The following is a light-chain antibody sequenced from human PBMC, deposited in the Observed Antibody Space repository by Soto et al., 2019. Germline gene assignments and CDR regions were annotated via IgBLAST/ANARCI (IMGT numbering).Light chain of an antibody. CDR3: SSYTSSSTLV. CDR1: SSDVGGYNY. V-gene: IGLV2-14*01. Sequence: QSVLTQPASLSGSPGQSITISCTGTSSDVGGYNYVSWYQQHPGKAPKLMIYDVSNRPSGFSNRFSGSKSGNTASLTISGLQAEDEADYYRSSYTSSSTLVFGTGTKVTVL. CDR2: DVS. J-gene: IGLJ1*01.